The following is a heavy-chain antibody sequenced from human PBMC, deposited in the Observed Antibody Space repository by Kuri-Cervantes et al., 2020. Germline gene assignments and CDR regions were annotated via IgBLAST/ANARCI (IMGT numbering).Heavy chain of an antibody. V-gene: IGHV3-30*03. J-gene: IGHJ4*02. CDR3: ARADSGSYFGY. Sequence: GESLKISCVASGFTFSNAWMTWVRQAPGKGLEWVAVISYDGVNKYYADSVKGRFTISRDNSKNTLYLQMNSLRAEDTAVYYCARADSGSYFGYWGQGTLVTVSS. CDR2: ISYDGVNK. D-gene: IGHD1-26*01. CDR1: GFTFSNAW.